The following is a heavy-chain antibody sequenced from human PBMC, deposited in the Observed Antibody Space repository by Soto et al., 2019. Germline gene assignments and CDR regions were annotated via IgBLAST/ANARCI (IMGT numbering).Heavy chain of an antibody. V-gene: IGHV3-66*01. Sequence: GGSLRLSCAASGFTVSSNYMSWVRQAPGKGLEWVSVIYSGGSTYYADSVKGRFTISRDNSKNTLYLQMNSLRAEDTAVYYCARELASKYSSSWYPPDFDYWGQGTLVTVSS. CDR3: ARELASKYSSSWYPPDFDY. CDR2: IYSGGST. D-gene: IGHD6-13*01. CDR1: GFTVSSNY. J-gene: IGHJ4*02.